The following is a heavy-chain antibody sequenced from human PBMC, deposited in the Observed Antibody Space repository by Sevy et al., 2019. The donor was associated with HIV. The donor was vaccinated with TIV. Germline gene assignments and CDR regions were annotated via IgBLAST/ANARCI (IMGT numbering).Heavy chain of an antibody. V-gene: IGHV3-15*01. CDR1: GFTFNYAW. Sequence: GGSLRLSCAASGFTFNYAWMSWVRQAPGKGLEWVGRIKSKTDGGTADYSAHVKGRFTISRDDSENTLYLQMNSLKTEDTAVYYCASVVKNDFWDGHVNYYGLDVWGQGTTVTVSS. J-gene: IGHJ6*02. D-gene: IGHD3-3*01. CDR2: IKSKTDGGTA. CDR3: ASVVKNDFWDGHVNYYGLDV.